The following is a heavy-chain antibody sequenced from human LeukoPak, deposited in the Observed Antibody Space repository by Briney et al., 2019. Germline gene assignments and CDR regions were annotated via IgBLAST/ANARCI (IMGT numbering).Heavy chain of an antibody. V-gene: IGHV4-39*01. CDR1: GASVSGSNYY. Sequence: SETLSLTCAVSGASVSGSNYYWGWIRQPGGEGLEWIWNMYCSGNTDYTAARQSRITIAIDTTKNQFSLRLNSVTAADTAMYYCAKSGGYGLIDYWGQGTRVTVSS. J-gene: IGHJ4*02. CDR3: AKSGGYGLIDY. D-gene: IGHD1-26*01. CDR2: MYCSGNT.